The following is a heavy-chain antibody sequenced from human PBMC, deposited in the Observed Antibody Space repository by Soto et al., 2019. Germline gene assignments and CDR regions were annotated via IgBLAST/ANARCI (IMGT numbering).Heavy chain of an antibody. Sequence: QVQLVESGGGVVQPGRSLRLSCVASGFTFSSYAMHWVRQAPGKGLEWVAVISYDGSNKYYADSVKGRFTISRDNSKNTLYLQMNSLRAEDTAVYYCAKAAQHYYYYYGMDVWGQGTTVTVSS. CDR1: GFTFSSYA. D-gene: IGHD6-6*01. CDR3: AKAAQHYYYYYGMDV. J-gene: IGHJ6*02. CDR2: ISYDGSNK. V-gene: IGHV3-30-3*01.